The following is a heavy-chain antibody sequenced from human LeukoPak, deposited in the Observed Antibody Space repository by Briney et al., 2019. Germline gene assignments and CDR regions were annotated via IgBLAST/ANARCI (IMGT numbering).Heavy chain of an antibody. CDR2: IYYSGST. V-gene: IGHV4-39*01. CDR3: ARRVYSSSFGRWFDP. Sequence: SETLSLTCTVSGGSISSSSYYWGWIRQPPGKGLEWIGSIYYSGSTYYNPFLKSRVTISVDTSKNQFSLKLSSVTAADTAVYYCARRVYSSSFGRWFDPWGQGTLVTVSS. D-gene: IGHD6-13*01. J-gene: IGHJ5*02. CDR1: GGSISSSSYY.